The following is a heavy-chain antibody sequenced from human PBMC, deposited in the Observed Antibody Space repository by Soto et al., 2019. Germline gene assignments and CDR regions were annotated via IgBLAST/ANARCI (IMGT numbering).Heavy chain of an antibody. V-gene: IGHV3-23*01. Sequence: RLSRAARGAKYSRFGRRRVRKVPGNGLEWVSTFTAAGRNTFYADSVKGRFTISRDNSKSTLYLHVNSLRVDDTAVYYCAKMGGGNLPKLSHVWGHGILLTAYS. J-gene: IGHJ1*01. CDR2: FTAAGRNT. CDR3: AKMGGGNLPKLSHV. CDR1: GAKYSRFG. D-gene: IGHD3-16*01.